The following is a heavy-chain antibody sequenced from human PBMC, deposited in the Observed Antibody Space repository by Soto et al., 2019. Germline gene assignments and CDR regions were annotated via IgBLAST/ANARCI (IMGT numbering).Heavy chain of an antibody. CDR1: GYTLTELS. Sequence: ASVKVSCKVSGYTLTELSMHWVRQAPGKGLEWMGGFDPEDGETIYAQKFQGRVTMTEDTSTDTAYMELSSLRSEDTAVYYCATIRNSGGSCEEGCWFDPWGQGTLVTVSS. CDR3: ATIRNSGGSCEEGCWFDP. CDR2: FDPEDGET. J-gene: IGHJ5*02. D-gene: IGHD2-15*01. V-gene: IGHV1-24*01.